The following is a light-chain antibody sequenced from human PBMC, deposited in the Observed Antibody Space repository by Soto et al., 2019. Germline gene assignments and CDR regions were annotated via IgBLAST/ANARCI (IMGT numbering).Light chain of an antibody. CDR1: SSDVGGYSY. CDR3: FSSAGSYTFV. V-gene: IGLV2-11*01. J-gene: IGLJ1*01. Sequence: QSVLTQPRSVSGSPGQSVTISCTGTSSDVGGYSYVSWYQQHPGKAPKLMIYDVTTRPSGIPDRFSGSKSGNTASLTISGLQAEDEADYYCFSSAGSYTFVFGTGTKVTVL. CDR2: DVT.